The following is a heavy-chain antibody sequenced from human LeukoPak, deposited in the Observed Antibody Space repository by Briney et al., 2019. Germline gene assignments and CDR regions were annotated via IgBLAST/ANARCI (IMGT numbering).Heavy chain of an antibody. CDR1: GGTFSSYA. J-gene: IGHJ4*02. Sequence: VKVSCKASGGTFSSYAISWVRQAPGQGLEWMGRIIPILGIANYAQQFQGRVTITANKSTSTAYIKLSSLRSEDTAVYYCASDYEVNYDFWSGYYHYWGQGGLVTVSS. V-gene: IGHV1-69*10. CDR3: ASDYEVNYDFWSGYYHY. D-gene: IGHD3-3*01. CDR2: IIPILGIA.